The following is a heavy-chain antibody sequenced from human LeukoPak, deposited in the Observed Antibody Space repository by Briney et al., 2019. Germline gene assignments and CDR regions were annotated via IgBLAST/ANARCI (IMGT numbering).Heavy chain of an antibody. CDR3: ARVVVVVAATVD. V-gene: IGHV4-31*03. J-gene: IGHJ4*02. D-gene: IGHD2-15*01. Sequence: PSETLSLTCTVSSGSISSGGYYWSWIRQHPGKGLEWIGYVYYSGSTYYNQSLKSRVTISVDTSKNQFSLKLSSVTAADTAVYYCARVVVVVAATVDWGQGTMVTVSS. CDR2: VYYSGST. CDR1: SGSISSGGYY.